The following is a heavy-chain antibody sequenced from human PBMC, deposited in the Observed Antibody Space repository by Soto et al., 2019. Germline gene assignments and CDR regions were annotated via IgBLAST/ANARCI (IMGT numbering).Heavy chain of an antibody. CDR1: GGSISSSSYY. J-gene: IGHJ5*02. V-gene: IGHV4-39*01. CDR3: ASHPYAMCGEVISNGSDP. Sequence: QLQLQESGPGLVKPSETLSLTCTVSGGSISSSSYYWGWLRQPPGTGLEWIGSIYYSGSTYYNPSLKRRVTRSVDTCKTQCALKRSSVTAEDTAVYYCASHPYAMCGEVISNGSDPWGQGTLVTVSS. D-gene: IGHD3-3*01. CDR2: IYYSGST.